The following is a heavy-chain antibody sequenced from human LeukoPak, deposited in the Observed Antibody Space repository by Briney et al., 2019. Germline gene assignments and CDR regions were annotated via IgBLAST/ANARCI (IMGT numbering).Heavy chain of an antibody. D-gene: IGHD2-15*01. CDR2: INPNSGGT. CDR1: GYTFTGYY. CDR3: ARGQAYCSGGSCHQFDY. Sequence: GASVKVSCKASGYTFTGYYMHWVRQAPGQGLEWMGWINPNSGGTNYAQKFQGWVTMTRDTSTSTAYMELSRLRSDDTAVYYCARGQAYCSGGSCHQFDYWGQGTLVTVSS. V-gene: IGHV1-2*04. J-gene: IGHJ4*02.